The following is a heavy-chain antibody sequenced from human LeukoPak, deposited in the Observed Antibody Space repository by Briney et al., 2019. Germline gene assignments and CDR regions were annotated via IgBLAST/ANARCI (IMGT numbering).Heavy chain of an antibody. Sequence: GGSLRLSCAASGFTFSNAWMSWVRQAPGKGLEWVGRIKSKTDGGTTDYAAPVKGRFTISRDDSKNTLYLQMSSLKTEDTAVYYCTTDSPAVGATVLWGQGTLVTVSS. D-gene: IGHD1-26*01. CDR2: IKSKTDGGTT. CDR1: GFTFSNAW. J-gene: IGHJ4*02. CDR3: TTDSPAVGATVL. V-gene: IGHV3-15*01.